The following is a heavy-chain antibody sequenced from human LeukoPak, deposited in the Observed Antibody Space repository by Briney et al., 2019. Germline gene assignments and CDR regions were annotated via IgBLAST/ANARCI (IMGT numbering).Heavy chain of an antibody. V-gene: IGHV3-53*01. CDR1: GFTVSSNY. CDR3: ARDRQDAMDAFDI. Sequence: PGGSLRLSCAASGFTVSSNYMSWVRQAPGKGLEWVSVIYSGGSTYYADSVKGRFTISRDNSKNTLYLQMNSLRAEDTAVYYCARDRQDAMDAFDIWGQGTMVTVSS. D-gene: IGHD2-2*01. J-gene: IGHJ3*02. CDR2: IYSGGST.